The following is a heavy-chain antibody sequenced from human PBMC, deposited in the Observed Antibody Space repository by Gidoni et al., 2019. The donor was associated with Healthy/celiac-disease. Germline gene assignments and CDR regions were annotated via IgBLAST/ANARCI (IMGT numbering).Heavy chain of an antibody. CDR2: ISGSGGST. V-gene: IGHV3-23*01. CDR3: AKDPGGFFDY. J-gene: IGHJ4*02. CDR1: GFTFSSYA. Sequence: EVQLLESGGGLVPPGGSLRLSCAASGFTFSSYAMRWVRQATGKGLDWVSAISGSGGSTYYADSVKGRFTISRDNSKNTLYLQMNSLRAEDTAVYYCAKDPGGFFDYWGQGTLVTVSS.